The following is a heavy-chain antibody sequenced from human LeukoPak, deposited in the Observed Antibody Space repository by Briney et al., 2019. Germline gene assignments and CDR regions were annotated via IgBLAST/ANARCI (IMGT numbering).Heavy chain of an antibody. CDR1: GGTFSSYA. Sequence: SVKVSCKASGGTFSSYAISWVRQAPGQGLEWMGRIIPILGIANYAQKFQGRVTITADKSTSTAYMELSSLRSEDTAVYCCARVFGILEWLLIGYYFDYWGQGTLVTVSS. CDR3: ARVFGILEWLLIGYYFDY. CDR2: IIPILGIA. D-gene: IGHD3-3*01. V-gene: IGHV1-69*04. J-gene: IGHJ4*02.